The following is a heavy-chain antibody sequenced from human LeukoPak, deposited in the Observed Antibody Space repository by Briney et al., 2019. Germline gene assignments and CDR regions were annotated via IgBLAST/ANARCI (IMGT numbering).Heavy chain of an antibody. CDR3: AKHLFDYVWGSYRPTPFDY. CDR2: ITSSSNKK. CDR1: GFTFSDYF. D-gene: IGHD3-16*02. J-gene: IGHJ4*02. Sequence: GGSLRLSCVASGFTFSDYFMTWIRQAPGKGLEWVSDITSSSNKKNYADSVKGRFTISRDNSKNTLYLQMNSLRAEDTAVYYCAKHLFDYVWGSYRPTPFDYWGQGTLVTVSS. V-gene: IGHV3-11*03.